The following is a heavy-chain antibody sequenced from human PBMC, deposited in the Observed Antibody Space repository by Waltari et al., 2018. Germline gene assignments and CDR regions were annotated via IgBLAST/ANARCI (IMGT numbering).Heavy chain of an antibody. CDR3: AKSTGSYYEVFDY. D-gene: IGHD1-26*01. J-gene: IGHJ4*02. CDR1: GYTFSNYG. V-gene: IGHV3-23*04. CDR2: ISGSGGTT. Sequence: EVRLVESGGGLVQPGGSLTISCAAAGYTFSNYGMSWVRQAPVKGLECVSTISGSGGTTFYADSVKGRFTMSKDNSKNTLFLQMNSLRFDDTAEYYCAKSTGSYYEVFDYWGRGTLVTVSS.